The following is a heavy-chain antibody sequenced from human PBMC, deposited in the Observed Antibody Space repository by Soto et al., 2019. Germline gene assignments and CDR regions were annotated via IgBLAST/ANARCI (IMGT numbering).Heavy chain of an antibody. D-gene: IGHD2-2*02. J-gene: IGHJ5*02. CDR2: INSDGSST. CDR3: ARTGRGDCSSNSCYSWFDP. Sequence: EVQLVESGGGSVQPGGSLRLSCAASGFTFSSYWMHWVRQAPGKGLVWVSRINSDGSSTRYADSVEGRFTISRDNAKNTLYLEMNSLIAEDTAVYYCARTGRGDCSSNSCYSWFDPWGQGTLVTVSS. V-gene: IGHV3-74*01. CDR1: GFTFSSYW.